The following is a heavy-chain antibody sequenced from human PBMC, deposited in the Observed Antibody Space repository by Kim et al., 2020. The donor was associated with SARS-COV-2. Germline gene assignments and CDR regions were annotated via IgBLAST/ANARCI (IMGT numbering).Heavy chain of an antibody. Sequence: SETLSLTCTVSGGSIDLHFWTWVRQSPGKGLEWIGRIHNSGRTKYNPSLKSRVALSIDTSENRFSLEVNSASASDTAIYYCARVGGDDVFDIWGQGTMVT. V-gene: IGHV4-59*11. CDR2: IHNSGRT. J-gene: IGHJ3*02. CDR1: GGSIDLHF. CDR3: ARVGGDDVFDI.